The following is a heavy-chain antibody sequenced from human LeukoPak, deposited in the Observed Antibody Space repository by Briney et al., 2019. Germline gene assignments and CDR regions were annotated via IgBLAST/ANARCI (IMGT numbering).Heavy chain of an antibody. CDR3: AKDRVTLNY. D-gene: IGHD2-8*01. J-gene: IGHJ4*02. CDR1: GFTFSNYP. V-gene: IGHV3-23*01. Sequence: PGGSLRLSCAASGFTFSNYPMSWVRQVTGKGLEWVSSITASGTTTYYADSVKGRFTISRDNSKNTLFLQMSSLSAEDTAVYYCAKDRVTLNYWGQGTLVTVSS. CDR2: ITASGTTT.